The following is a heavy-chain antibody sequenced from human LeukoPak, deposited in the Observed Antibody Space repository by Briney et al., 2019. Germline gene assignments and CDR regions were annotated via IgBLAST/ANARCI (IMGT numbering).Heavy chain of an antibody. J-gene: IGHJ6*03. CDR1: GYTFTSYG. CDR2: ISAYNGNT. Sequence: ASVKVSCKAPGYTFTSYGISWVRQAPGQGLEWMGWISAYNGNTNYAQKLQGRVTMTTDTSTSTAYMELRSLRSDDTAVYYCARMTTVRNYMDVWGKGTTVTISS. D-gene: IGHD4-11*01. CDR3: ARMTTVRNYMDV. V-gene: IGHV1-18*01.